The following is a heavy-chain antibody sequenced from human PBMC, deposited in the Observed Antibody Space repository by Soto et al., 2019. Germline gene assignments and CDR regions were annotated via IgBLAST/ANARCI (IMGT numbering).Heavy chain of an antibody. CDR2: IYPGDSDT. CDR3: ARHSRVYGDYPDAFDI. D-gene: IGHD4-17*01. V-gene: IGHV5-51*01. Sequence: EVQLVQSGAEVKKPGESLKISCKGSGYSFTSYWIGWVRQMPGKGLEWMGTIYPGDSDTRYSPSFQGQVTISADKSISTAYLQWSSLKASDTAMYYCARHSRVYGDYPDAFDIWGQGTMVTVSS. J-gene: IGHJ3*02. CDR1: GYSFTSYW.